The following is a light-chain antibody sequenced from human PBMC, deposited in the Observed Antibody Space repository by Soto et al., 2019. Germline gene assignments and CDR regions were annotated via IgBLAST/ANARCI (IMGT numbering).Light chain of an antibody. CDR2: KDS. Sequence: SYELTQPPSVSVSPGQTARITCSGDALAKEYGNWYQQKAGQAPVVVIYKDSERPSGIPERFSGSSSGTTVTLTISGVQAGDEADYYCQSGDNSGTAWVFGGGTKLTVL. CDR3: QSGDNSGTAWV. V-gene: IGLV3-25*03. CDR1: ALAKEY. J-gene: IGLJ3*02.